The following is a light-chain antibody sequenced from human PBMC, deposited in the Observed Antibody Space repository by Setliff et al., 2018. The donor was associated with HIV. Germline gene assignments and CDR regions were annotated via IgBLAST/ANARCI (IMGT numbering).Light chain of an antibody. CDR2: AVS. CDR1: NSDVGGYNY. J-gene: IGLJ1*01. CDR3: SSYTNSTTVYV. Sequence: ALAQPASVSGSPGQSITISCTGTNSDVGGYNYVSWYQHHPGKAPKLMIFAVSNRPSGVSHRFSGSKSGNTASLTISGLQAEDEADYYCSSYTNSTTVYVFGPGTKVTVL. V-gene: IGLV2-14*01.